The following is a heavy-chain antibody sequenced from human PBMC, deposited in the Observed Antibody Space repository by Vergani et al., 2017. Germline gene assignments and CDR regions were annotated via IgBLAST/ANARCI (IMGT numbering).Heavy chain of an antibody. CDR2: IIPILGIA. CDR1: GGTFNSYT. V-gene: IGHV1-69*08. CDR3: SRERNYYDSTGFGPGGSFD. D-gene: IGHD3-22*01. J-gene: IGHJ4*02. Sequence: QVQLVQSGAEVKKPGSSVKVSCKASGGTFNSYTISWVRQAPGQGLEWMGRIIPILGIANYAQKFQGRVTSTAAKSTDTAYMELISLRPEDTAVYYCSRERNYYDSTGFGPGGSFDWGPGTLVTVSS.